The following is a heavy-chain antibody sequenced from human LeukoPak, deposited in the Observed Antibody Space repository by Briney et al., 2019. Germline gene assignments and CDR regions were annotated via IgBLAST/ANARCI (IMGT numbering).Heavy chain of an antibody. V-gene: IGHV4-61*08. J-gene: IGHJ6*03. CDR2: IYYSGSS. CDR3: ARVPRSYYYYYYMDV. Sequence: SQTLSLTCTVSGGSISSGGYYWSWIRQPPGKGLEWLGYIYYSGSSNYNPSLKSRVTISVDTSKNQFSLKLSSVTAADTAVYYCARVPRSYYYYYYMDVWGKGTTVTVSS. CDR1: GGSISSGGYY.